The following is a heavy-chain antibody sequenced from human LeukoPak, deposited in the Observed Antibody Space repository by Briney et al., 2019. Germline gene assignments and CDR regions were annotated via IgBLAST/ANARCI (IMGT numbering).Heavy chain of an antibody. J-gene: IGHJ4*02. CDR3: ARGTTVAQGPDN. D-gene: IGHD4-23*01. V-gene: IGHV1-69*13. CDR1: GGTFSSYA. CDR2: IIPIFGTA. Sequence: ASVKVSCKASGGTFSSYAISWVRQAPGQGLEWMGGIIPIFGTADYAQKFQARVTITADESTSTAYMELSSLRCEDTAVYYCARGTTVAQGPDNWGQGTLVTVSS.